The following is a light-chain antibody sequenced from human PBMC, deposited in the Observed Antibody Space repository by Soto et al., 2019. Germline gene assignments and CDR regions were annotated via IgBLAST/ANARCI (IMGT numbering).Light chain of an antibody. V-gene: IGKV1-13*02. Sequence: AIQLTQSPSSLSASVGDRVTITCRASQGISSALAWYQQKPGKAPKLLIYDASSLESGVPSRFSGSGSGTDFTLTISSLQPEDFATYYCPQFNSYPHGATFGGGTKVEIK. J-gene: IGKJ4*01. CDR1: QGISSA. CDR2: DAS. CDR3: PQFNSYPHGAT.